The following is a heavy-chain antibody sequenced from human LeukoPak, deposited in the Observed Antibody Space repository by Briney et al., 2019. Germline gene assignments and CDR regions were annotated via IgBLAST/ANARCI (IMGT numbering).Heavy chain of an antibody. J-gene: IGHJ4*02. V-gene: IGHV3-11*05. CDR2: ISSGSSYT. Sequence: PGGSLRLSCAASGFTFSDYYMSWIRQAPGKGLEWVSYISSGSSYTKYADSVKGRFTISRDNAKNSLYLQMNSLRAEDTAVYYCARERAGSFDCWGQGTLVTVSS. D-gene: IGHD6-19*01. CDR3: ARERAGSFDC. CDR1: GFTFSDYY.